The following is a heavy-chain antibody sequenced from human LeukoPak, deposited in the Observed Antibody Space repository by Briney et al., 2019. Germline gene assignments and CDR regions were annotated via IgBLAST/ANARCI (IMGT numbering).Heavy chain of an antibody. V-gene: IGHV3-30-3*01. D-gene: IGHD1-1*01. CDR2: ISYDGSNK. Sequence: GRSLRLSCAASGFTFSSYAMHWVRQAPGKGLEWVAVISYDGSNKYYADSVKGRFTISRDNPKNTLFLQMNSLRAEDTAVYYCAREAIGTTKSDDAFDMWGQGTMVTVSS. J-gene: IGHJ3*02. CDR3: AREAIGTTKSDDAFDM. CDR1: GFTFSSYA.